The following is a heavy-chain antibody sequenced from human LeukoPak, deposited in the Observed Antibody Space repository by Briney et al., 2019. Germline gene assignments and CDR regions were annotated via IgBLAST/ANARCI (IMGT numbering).Heavy chain of an antibody. Sequence: GWSLRLSCAASGFTFSSSWMTWVRQAPGKGLGWVAHINEDGTDKYYVDSVTGRFTISRDNTKNSLYLQMSSLRDEDTAVYYCASIGRSSTSCHWGQGTLVTVSS. CDR1: GFTFSSSW. CDR2: INEDGTDK. D-gene: IGHD2-2*01. J-gene: IGHJ4*02. V-gene: IGHV3-7*05. CDR3: ASIGRSSTSCH.